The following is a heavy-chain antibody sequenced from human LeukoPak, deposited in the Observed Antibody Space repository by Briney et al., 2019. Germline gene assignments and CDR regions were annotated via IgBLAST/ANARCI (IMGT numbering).Heavy chain of an antibody. Sequence: ASVKVSCKASGYTFTSYAMHWVRQAPGQRLEWMGWINAGNGNTKCSQKFQGRVTITRDTSASTAYMELSSLRSEDTAVYYCALQGVRGVSYYFDYWGQGTLVTVSS. CDR3: ALQGVRGVSYYFDY. CDR2: INAGNGNT. J-gene: IGHJ4*02. V-gene: IGHV1-3*01. CDR1: GYTFTSYA. D-gene: IGHD3-10*01.